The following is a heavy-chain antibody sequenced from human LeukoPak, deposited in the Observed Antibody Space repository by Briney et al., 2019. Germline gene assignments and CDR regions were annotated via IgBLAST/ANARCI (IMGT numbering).Heavy chain of an antibody. CDR1: GYTFTSYG. CDR2: ISAYNGNT. J-gene: IGHJ3*02. D-gene: IGHD1-26*01. CDR3: ARDRATAALGAFDI. Sequence: ASVKVSCKASGYTFTSYGISWVRQAPGQGLEWMGWISAYNGNTNYAQKLQGRVTMTTDTSTSTAYMELRSLRSDDTAVYYCARDRATAALGAFDIWGQGTMVTVSS. V-gene: IGHV1-18*01.